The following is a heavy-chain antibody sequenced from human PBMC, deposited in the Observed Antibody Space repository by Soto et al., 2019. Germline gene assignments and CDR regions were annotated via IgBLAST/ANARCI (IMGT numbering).Heavy chain of an antibody. J-gene: IGHJ4*02. D-gene: IGHD3-22*01. CDR3: VRQVIVVVTPTTYFDY. V-gene: IGHV4-39*01. CDR1: GGSITSSSYY. CDR2: IYYSGST. Sequence: SETLSLTCTVSGGSITSSSYYWGWIRQPPGKGLEWIGSIYYSGSTYYNPSLKSRVTISVDTSKNQFSLKLSSVTAADTAVYYCVRQVIVVVTPTTYFDYWGQGTLVTVSS.